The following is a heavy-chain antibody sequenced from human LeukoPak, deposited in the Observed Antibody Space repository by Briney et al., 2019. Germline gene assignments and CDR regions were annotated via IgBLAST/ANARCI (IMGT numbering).Heavy chain of an antibody. J-gene: IGHJ4*02. CDR1: GFTFSSYE. CDR2: INHSGST. CDR3: ARGPRGYSYGFRSFDY. V-gene: IGHV4-34*01. Sequence: GSLRLSCAASGFTFSSYEMNWVRQAPGKGLEWIGEINHSGSTNYNPSLKSRVTISVDTSKNQFSLKLSSVTAADTAVYYCARGPRGYSYGFRSFDYWGQGTLVTVSS. D-gene: IGHD5-18*01.